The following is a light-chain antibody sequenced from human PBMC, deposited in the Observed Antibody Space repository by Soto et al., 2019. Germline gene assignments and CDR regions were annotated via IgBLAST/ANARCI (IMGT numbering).Light chain of an antibody. Sequence: EIVLTQSPGTLSLSPGERATLSCGASQSISGSYLAWYQQKPGQAPRLLIYGASSRATDIPDRFSGSGSGVGFTLTSSRLEHDDFAVYYWQQYGTSITFGQGTRLEIK. CDR1: QSISGSY. J-gene: IGKJ5*01. CDR2: GAS. CDR3: QQYGTSIT. V-gene: IGKV3-20*01.